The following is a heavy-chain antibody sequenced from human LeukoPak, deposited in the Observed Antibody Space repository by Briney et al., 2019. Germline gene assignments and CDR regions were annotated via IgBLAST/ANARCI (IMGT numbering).Heavy chain of an antibody. D-gene: IGHD5-18*01. J-gene: IGHJ3*02. V-gene: IGHV4-31*11. CDR2: IYYSGST. CDR1: GGSISSGGYS. Sequence: SETLSLTCAVSGGSISSGGYSWSWIRQPPGKGLEWIGYIYYSGSTYYNPSLKSRVTISVDTSKNQFSLKLSSVTAADTAVYYCARRDTAMVTGAFDIWGQGTMVTVSS. CDR3: ARRDTAMVTGAFDI.